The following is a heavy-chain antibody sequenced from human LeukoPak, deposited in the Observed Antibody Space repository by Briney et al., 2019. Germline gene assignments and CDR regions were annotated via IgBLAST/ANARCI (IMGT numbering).Heavy chain of an antibody. V-gene: IGHV3-48*03. J-gene: IGHJ6*02. CDR2: ISSSGSTI. D-gene: IGHD3-3*01. CDR1: GXTFSSYE. Sequence: GGSLRLSCAASGXTFSSYEMNWVRQAPGKGLEWVSYISSSGSTIYYADSVKGRFTISRDNAKNSLYLQMNSLRAEDTAVYYCARDLAIFDYYYGMDVWGQGTTVTVSS. CDR3: ARDLAIFDYYYGMDV.